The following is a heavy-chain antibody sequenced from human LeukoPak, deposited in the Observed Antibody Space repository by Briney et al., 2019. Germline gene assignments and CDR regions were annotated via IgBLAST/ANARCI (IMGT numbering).Heavy chain of an antibody. D-gene: IGHD4-11*01. J-gene: IGHJ4*02. Sequence: ASVKVSCTVSGSSLSALSMHWVRQGPPRGLEWLGGFHPENDEIIYAQNFQGRVTMTEDTSTDTAYMELRSLRSEDTAVYYCVTGDHSPYYFHYWGQGTLVTVSS. CDR1: GSSLSALS. CDR3: VTGDHSPYYFHY. V-gene: IGHV1-24*01. CDR2: FHPENDEI.